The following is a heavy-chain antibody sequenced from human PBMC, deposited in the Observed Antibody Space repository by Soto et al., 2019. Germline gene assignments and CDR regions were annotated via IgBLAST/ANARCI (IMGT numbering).Heavy chain of an antibody. CDR1: GGSIRSTSYY. J-gene: IGHJ4*02. V-gene: IGHV4-39*01. Sequence: SETLSLTCTVSGGSIRSTSYYWGWIRQPPGKELQWIGNIYYSGSTYYNPSLESRVTIPVDTSKNQFSLKLSSVTAADTAVYYCARQKNGGGDIDYRGQGTLVTVSS. CDR2: IYYSGST. CDR3: ARQKNGGGDIDY. D-gene: IGHD2-8*01.